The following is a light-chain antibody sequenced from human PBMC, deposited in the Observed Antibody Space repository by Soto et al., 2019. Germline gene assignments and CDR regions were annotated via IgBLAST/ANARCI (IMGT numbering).Light chain of an antibody. CDR3: QQYNNWPHP. Sequence: EIVMTQSPATLSVSPGERATLSCRASQSVSSNLAWYQQKPGQAPRLLIYGASTRATGIPARFSGSGSGTEFTLTISSLQSEDFAVYYRQQYNNWPHPFGQGTRLEIK. J-gene: IGKJ5*01. V-gene: IGKV3-15*01. CDR2: GAS. CDR1: QSVSSN.